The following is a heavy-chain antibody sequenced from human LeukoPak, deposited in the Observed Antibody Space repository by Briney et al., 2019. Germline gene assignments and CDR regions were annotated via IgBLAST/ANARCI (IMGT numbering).Heavy chain of an antibody. CDR2: IYYSGST. J-gene: IGHJ4*02. V-gene: IGHV4-61*08. CDR3: ARRGSSGSLDY. D-gene: IGHD3-22*01. Sequence: PSETLSLTCTVSGGSISSGGYYWSWIRQHPGKGLEWMGYIYYSGSTNYNPSLKSRVTISEDTSKNQFSLKLSSVTAADTAVYYCARRGSSGSLDYWGQGTLVTVSS. CDR1: GGSISSGGYY.